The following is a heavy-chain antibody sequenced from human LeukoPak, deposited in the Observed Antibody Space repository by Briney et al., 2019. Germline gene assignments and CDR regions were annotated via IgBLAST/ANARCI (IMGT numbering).Heavy chain of an antibody. D-gene: IGHD3-22*01. CDR2: ISGSGGST. CDR3: ARVVEDYYDNSGPLSH. V-gene: IGHV3-23*01. J-gene: IGHJ4*02. CDR1: GFTFSSYA. Sequence: GGSLRLSCAASGFTFSSYAMSWVRQAPGKGLEWVSAISGSGGSTYYADSVKGRFTISRDNAKNLLYLQMDSLRAEDTAVYYCARVVEDYYDNSGPLSHWGQGTLVTVSS.